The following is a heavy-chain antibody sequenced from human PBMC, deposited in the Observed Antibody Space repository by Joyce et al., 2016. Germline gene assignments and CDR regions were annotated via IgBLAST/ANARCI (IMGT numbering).Heavy chain of an antibody. Sequence: QVQLVQSGAEPKKPGASLKVSCRASGYSFSDYYIHWVRQAPGQGLEWMERIHPNSGATDHAQKFQGRVTMTSDTSSNTTYMDVSRMTFDDTAMYFCVRGGYGDPFDSWGRGTLVTVSS. V-gene: IGHV1-2*02. D-gene: IGHD4-17*01. CDR1: GYSFSDYY. J-gene: IGHJ5*02. CDR3: VRGGYGDPFDS. CDR2: IHPNSGAT.